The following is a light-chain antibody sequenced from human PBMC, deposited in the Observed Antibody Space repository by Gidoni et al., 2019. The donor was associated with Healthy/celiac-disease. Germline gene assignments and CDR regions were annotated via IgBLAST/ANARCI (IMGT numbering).Light chain of an antibody. CDR3: QSYDSSNHGV. CDR2: EDN. Sequence: FMLTQPHSVSESPWKTVTISCTGSSGSIASNYVQWYQQRPGSAPTTVIYEDNQRPSGVPDRFSGSIDSSSNSASLTIAGLKTEDEADYYCQSYDSSNHGVFGGGTKLTVL. CDR1: SGSIASNY. J-gene: IGLJ3*02. V-gene: IGLV6-57*02.